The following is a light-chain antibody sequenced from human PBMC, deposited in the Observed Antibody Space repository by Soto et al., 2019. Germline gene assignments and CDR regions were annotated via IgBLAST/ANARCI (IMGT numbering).Light chain of an antibody. J-gene: IGKJ1*01. CDR1: QSISSF. CDR3: QQSFSTPPT. V-gene: IGKV1-39*01. Sequence: DIQMTQSPSSLSASVGDRVTITCRASQSISSFLTWYQQKAGKAPKLLIYAASSLQTGVPSRFSGSGSGTDFPLTISSLQPEDFASYYCQQSFSTPPTLGQGTKV. CDR2: AAS.